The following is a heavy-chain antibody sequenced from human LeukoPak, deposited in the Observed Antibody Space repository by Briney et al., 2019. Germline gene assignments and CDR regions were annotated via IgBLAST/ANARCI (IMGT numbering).Heavy chain of an antibody. CDR3: AKDGYSYGFIGLDDAFDI. Sequence: GGTLRLSCAASGFTFSSYGMSWVRQAPGKGLEWVSAISGSGGSTYYADSVKGRFTISRDNSKNTLYLQMNSLRAEDTAVYYCAKDGYSYGFIGLDDAFDIWGQGTMVTVSS. V-gene: IGHV3-23*01. D-gene: IGHD5-18*01. CDR2: ISGSGGST. CDR1: GFTFSSYG. J-gene: IGHJ3*02.